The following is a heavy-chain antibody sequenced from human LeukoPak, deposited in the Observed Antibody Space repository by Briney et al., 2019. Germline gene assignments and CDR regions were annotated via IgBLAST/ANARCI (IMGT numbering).Heavy chain of an antibody. CDR3: ASNTGTVFDY. CDR2: INHSGST. CDR1: GFTFSSYE. J-gene: IGHJ4*02. D-gene: IGHD7-27*01. V-gene: IGHV4-34*01. Sequence: GSLRLSCAASGFTFSSYEMNWVRQPPGKGLEWIGEINHSGSTNYNPSLKSRVTISVDTSKNQFSLKLSSVTAAGTAVYYCASNTGTVFDYWGQGALVTVSS.